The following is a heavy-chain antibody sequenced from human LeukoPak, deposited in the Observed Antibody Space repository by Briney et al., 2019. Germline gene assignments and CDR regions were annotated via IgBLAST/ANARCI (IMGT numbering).Heavy chain of an antibody. CDR3: ARGGPGRYYDILIGYSEPGGYYFDY. D-gene: IGHD3-9*01. CDR1: GGSISSYY. J-gene: IGHJ4*02. CDR2: IYYSGST. V-gene: IGHV4-59*12. Sequence: SETLSLTCPVSGGSISSYYWSWIRQPPGKGLEWIGYIYYSGSTYYNPSLKSRVTISVDTSKNQFSLKLSSVTAADTAVYYCARGGPGRYYDILIGYSEPGGYYFDYWGQGTLVTVSS.